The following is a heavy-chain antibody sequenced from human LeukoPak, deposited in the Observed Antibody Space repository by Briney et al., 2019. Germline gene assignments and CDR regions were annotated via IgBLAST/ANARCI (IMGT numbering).Heavy chain of an antibody. D-gene: IGHD6-13*01. J-gene: IGHJ4*02. CDR2: ISGSGGST. V-gene: IGHV3-23*01. Sequence: PGGSLRLSCAASGFTFSSYAMSWVRQAPGKGLEWVSAISGSGGSTYYADSVKGRFTISRDNSKNTLYLQMNSLRAEDTAVYYCAKAETSSWPRKYYFDYWGQGTLVTVSS. CDR1: GFTFSSYA. CDR3: AKAETSSWPRKYYFDY.